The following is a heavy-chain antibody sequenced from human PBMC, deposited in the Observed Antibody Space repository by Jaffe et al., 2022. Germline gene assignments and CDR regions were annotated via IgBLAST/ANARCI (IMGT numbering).Heavy chain of an antibody. J-gene: IGHJ6*03. D-gene: IGHD2-2*01. CDR1: GGSFSGYY. CDR3: ARGRDDPCVTPETSCPTKYYYYMDV. CDR2: INHSGST. V-gene: IGHV4-34*01. Sequence: QVQLQQWGAGLLKPSETLSLTCAVYGGSFSGYYWSWIRQPPGKGLEWIGEINHSGSTNYNPSLKSRVTISVDTSKNQFSLKLSSVTAADTAVYYCARGRDDPCVTPETSCPTKYYYYMDVWGKGTTVTVSS.